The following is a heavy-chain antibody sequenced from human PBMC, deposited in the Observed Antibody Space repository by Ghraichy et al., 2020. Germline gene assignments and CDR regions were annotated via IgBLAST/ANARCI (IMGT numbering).Heavy chain of an antibody. Sequence: TLSLTCTVSGGSVSSGSYYWSWIRQPPGKGLEWIGYIYYSGSTNYNPSLKSRVTISVDTSKNQFSLKLSSVTAADTAVYYCARVKLGYDWDFDYWGQGTLVTVSS. CDR2: IYYSGST. J-gene: IGHJ4*02. D-gene: IGHD5-12*01. CDR3: ARVKLGYDWDFDY. CDR1: GGSVSSGSYY. V-gene: IGHV4-61*01.